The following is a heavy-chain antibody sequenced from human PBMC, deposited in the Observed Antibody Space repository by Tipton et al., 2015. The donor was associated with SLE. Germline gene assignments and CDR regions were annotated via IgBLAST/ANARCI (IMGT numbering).Heavy chain of an antibody. CDR3: ARGGDFWHTPYRAAYFFDS. D-gene: IGHD3-3*01. CDR2: IDHSGVT. Sequence: QLVQSGGGLVQPGGSLRLSCTASGFTFSDYEMNWVRQAPGKGLEWIGDIDHSGVTHYNPSLKSRVSISIDTSKSHFSLDLTFVTAADTALYYCARGGDFWHTPYRAAYFFDSWGPGTLVTVSS. J-gene: IGHJ4*02. V-gene: IGHV4-34*09. CDR1: GFTFSDYE.